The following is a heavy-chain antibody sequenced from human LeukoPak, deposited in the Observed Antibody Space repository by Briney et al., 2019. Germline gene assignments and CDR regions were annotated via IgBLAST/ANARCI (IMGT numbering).Heavy chain of an antibody. CDR3: AKDRGRYYGSGSYYAADY. CDR2: ISWNSGSI. V-gene: IGHV3-9*01. D-gene: IGHD3-10*01. Sequence: GRSLRLSCAASGFTFDDYAMHWVRQAPGKGLEWVSGISWNSGSIGYADSVKGRFTISRDNAKNSLYLQMNSLRAEDTALYYCAKDRGRYYGSGSYYAADYWGQGTLVTVSS. CDR1: GFTFDDYA. J-gene: IGHJ4*02.